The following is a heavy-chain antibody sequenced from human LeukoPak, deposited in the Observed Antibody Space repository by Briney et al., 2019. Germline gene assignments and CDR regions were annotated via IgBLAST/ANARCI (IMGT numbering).Heavy chain of an antibody. J-gene: IGHJ4*02. Sequence: GGSLRLSCAVSGFTFSVYAMSWVRKAPGKGQEWVSGISVSGTNTYYADSVKGRFTISRDNSKNTLYLQMNSLRAEDTAMYYCAKDLRPDYWGQGTLVTVSS. D-gene: IGHD3-9*01. CDR3: AKDLRPDY. V-gene: IGHV3-23*01. CDR2: ISVSGTNT. CDR1: GFTFSVYA.